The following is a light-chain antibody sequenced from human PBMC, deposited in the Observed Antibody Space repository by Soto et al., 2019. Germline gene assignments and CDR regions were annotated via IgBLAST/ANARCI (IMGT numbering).Light chain of an antibody. CDR1: QSVLYSSNNKNY. Sequence: DIVMTQSPDSLPVSLGERATINCKSSQSVLYSSNNKNYLAWYQQKPGQPLKLLIYWASTRESGVPDRFSGSGSGTDFTLTISSLQAEDVAVYYCQQYYSSPWTFGQGTKVEIK. J-gene: IGKJ1*01. V-gene: IGKV4-1*01. CDR2: WAS. CDR3: QQYYSSPWT.